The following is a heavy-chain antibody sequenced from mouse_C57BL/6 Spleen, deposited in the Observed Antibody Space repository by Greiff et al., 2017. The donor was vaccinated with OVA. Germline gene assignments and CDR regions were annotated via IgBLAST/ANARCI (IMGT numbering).Heavy chain of an antibody. J-gene: IGHJ1*03. CDR1: GYTFTSYW. V-gene: IGHV1-69*01. CDR3: ARSEYYTTVVYWYFDV. D-gene: IGHD1-1*01. CDR2: IDPSDSYT. Sequence: QVQLQQSGAELVMPGASVKLSCKASGYTFTSYWMHWVKQRPGQGLEWIGEIDPSDSYTNYNQKFKGKSTLTVDKSSSTAYMQLSSLTSEDSAVYYCARSEYYTTVVYWYFDVWGTGTTVTVSS.